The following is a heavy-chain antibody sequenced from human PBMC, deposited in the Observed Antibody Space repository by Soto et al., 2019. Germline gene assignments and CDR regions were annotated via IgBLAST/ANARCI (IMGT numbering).Heavy chain of an antibody. V-gene: IGHV3-48*01. CDR2: ISSSSSTI. CDR3: AREWDGDGYNSGWFDP. J-gene: IGHJ5*02. Sequence: GGSLRLSCAASGFTFSSYSMNWVRQAPGKGLEWVSYISSSSSTIYYADSVKGRFTISRDNAKNSLYLQMNSLRAEDTAVYYCAREWDGDGYNSGWFDPWGQGTLV. CDR1: GFTFSSYS. D-gene: IGHD5-12*01.